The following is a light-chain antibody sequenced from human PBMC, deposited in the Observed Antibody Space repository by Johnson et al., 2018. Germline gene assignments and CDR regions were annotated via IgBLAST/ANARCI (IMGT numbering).Light chain of an antibody. V-gene: IGLV1-51*02. CDR3: GTWDSSLSAGNV. CDR1: SSNIGNNY. CDR2: ENN. J-gene: IGLJ1*01. Sequence: QSVLTQPPSVSAAPGQKVTISCSGSSSNIGNNYVSWYQQLPGTAPKLLIYENNKRPSGIPDRFSGPKSGTSATLGITGLQTGVEADYYCGTWDSSLSAGNVFGTGTKVTVL.